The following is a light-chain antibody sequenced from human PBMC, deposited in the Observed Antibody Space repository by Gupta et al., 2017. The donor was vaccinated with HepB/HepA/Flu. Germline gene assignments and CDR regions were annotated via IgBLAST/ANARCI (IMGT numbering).Light chain of an antibody. CDR1: QIITTY. V-gene: IGKV1-39*01. J-gene: IGKJ3*01. CDR2: AAS. CDR3: QQTSSTPHT. Sequence: DIQMTQSPSSLSASVGDRVTITCRASQIITTYLNWYQQKPGKAPKVLIYAASRVKSGVPSRFSGSGSGTDFTLTISRLQPEDFATYYCQQTSSTPHTFGHGTKVDI.